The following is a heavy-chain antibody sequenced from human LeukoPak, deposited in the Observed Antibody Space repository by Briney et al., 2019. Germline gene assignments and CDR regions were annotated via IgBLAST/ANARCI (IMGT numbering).Heavy chain of an antibody. Sequence: PSETLSLTCTVSGGSISSGDYYWSWIRQPPGKGLEWIGYIYYSGSTNYNPSLKSRVTISVDTSKNQFSLKLSSVTAADTAVYYCARRDSSGWVDYWGQGTLVTVSS. CDR3: ARRDSSGWVDY. CDR2: IYYSGST. J-gene: IGHJ4*02. V-gene: IGHV4-30-4*01. CDR1: GGSISSGDYY. D-gene: IGHD6-19*01.